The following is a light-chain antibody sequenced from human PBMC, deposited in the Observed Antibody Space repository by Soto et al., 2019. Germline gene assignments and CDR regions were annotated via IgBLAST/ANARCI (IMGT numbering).Light chain of an antibody. CDR3: QQLNNYPRT. Sequence: DIQMTESPSSLSASVGGGVTITSRASQGISSYLAWYQQKPGKAPKLLIYTASTLQSGVPSRFSGSGSGTEFTLTISSLQPEDFATYYCQQLNNYPRTFGQGTKVDIK. CDR2: TAS. V-gene: IGKV1-9*01. CDR1: QGISSY. J-gene: IGKJ1*01.